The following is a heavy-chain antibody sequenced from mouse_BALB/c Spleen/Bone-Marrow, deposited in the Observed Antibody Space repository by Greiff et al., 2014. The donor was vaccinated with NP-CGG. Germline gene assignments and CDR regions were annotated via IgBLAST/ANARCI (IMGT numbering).Heavy chain of an antibody. CDR1: GHTFTSYW. V-gene: IGHV1S132*01. D-gene: IGHD1-1*01. CDR2: IFPGTGTT. Sequence: VKLVESGAELVKPGASVKLSCKTSGHTFTSYWIQWVKQRPGQGLGWIGEIFPGTGTTYHNEKFKGKATLTIDTSSSTAYMQLSSLTSEDSAVYFCAREGSRLRGYFDVWGAGTTVTVSS. CDR3: AREGSRLRGYFDV. J-gene: IGHJ1*01.